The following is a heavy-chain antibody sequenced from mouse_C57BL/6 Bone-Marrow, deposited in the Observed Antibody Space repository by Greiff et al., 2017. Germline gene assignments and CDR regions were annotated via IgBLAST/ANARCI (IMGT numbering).Heavy chain of an antibody. CDR1: GYTFTDYE. J-gene: IGHJ4*01. D-gene: IGHD2-13*01. Sequence: QVQLQQSGAELVRPGASVTLSCKASGYTFTDYEMHWVKQTPVHGLEWIGAIDPETGGTAYNQKFKGKAILTADKSSSTAYMELRSLTSEDSAVYYCTRGGEAGVIWGQGTSVTVAS. CDR3: TRGGEAGVI. V-gene: IGHV1-15*01. CDR2: IDPETGGT.